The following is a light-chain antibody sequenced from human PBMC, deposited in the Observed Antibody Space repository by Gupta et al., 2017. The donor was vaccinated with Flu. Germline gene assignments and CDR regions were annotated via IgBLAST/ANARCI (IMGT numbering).Light chain of an antibody. Sequence: DMQTNPSPSSLSASGEHSVTITCRARQNISSYLNWYLQKPGKAPKLLIYAGSSLHSGVPSRFSGSGSGTDFTLNISSVEAEDFATYYCQQSLRTPPTFGQGTKVEIK. CDR2: AGS. J-gene: IGKJ1*01. V-gene: IGKV1-39*01. CDR1: QNISSY. CDR3: QQSLRTPPT.